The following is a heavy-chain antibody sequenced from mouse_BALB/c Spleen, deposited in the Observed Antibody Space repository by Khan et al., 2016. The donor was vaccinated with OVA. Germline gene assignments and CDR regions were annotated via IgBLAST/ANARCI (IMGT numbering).Heavy chain of an antibody. V-gene: IGHV3-1*02. CDR2: ISYSGST. D-gene: IGHD1-2*01. CDR1: GYSITSGYG. J-gene: IGHJ2*01. Sequence: VQLQQSGPGLVKPSQSLSLTCTVTGYSITSGYGWNWIRQFPGNKLEWMGYISYSGSTNYNPSLKSRISITRDTSKNQFFLQLNSVTTEDTATYYWARTARIKYWGQGTTLTGSS. CDR3: ARTARIKY.